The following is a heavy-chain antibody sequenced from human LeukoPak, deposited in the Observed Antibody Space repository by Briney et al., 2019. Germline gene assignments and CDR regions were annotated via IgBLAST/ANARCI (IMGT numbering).Heavy chain of an antibody. CDR1: GYTFISYA. V-gene: IGHV7-4-1*02. CDR3: ARLGFCSSTTCGRAFDY. CDR2: INTNTGNP. Sequence: ASVKVSCKASGYTFISYAMTWLRQAPGQGPEWMGWINTNTGNPTFAQNFTGRFVFSLDTSVSTVYLQISSLKAEDTAVYYCARLGFCSSTTCGRAFDYWGQGTLVTFSS. J-gene: IGHJ4*02. D-gene: IGHD2-2*01.